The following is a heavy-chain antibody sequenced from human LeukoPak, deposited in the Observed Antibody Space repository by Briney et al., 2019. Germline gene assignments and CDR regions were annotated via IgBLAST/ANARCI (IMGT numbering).Heavy chain of an antibody. CDR3: ARQYSSSPTTYYYYGMDV. J-gene: IGHJ6*02. Sequence: GESLKISCMGSGDSFTNNWIAWVRQMPGKGLEWMGIIYPGDSDTRYSPSFQGQVTISADKSISTAYLQWSSLKASDTAMYYCARQYSSSPTTYYYYGMDVWGQGTTVTVSS. D-gene: IGHD6-13*01. CDR1: GDSFTNNW. V-gene: IGHV5-51*01. CDR2: IYPGDSDT.